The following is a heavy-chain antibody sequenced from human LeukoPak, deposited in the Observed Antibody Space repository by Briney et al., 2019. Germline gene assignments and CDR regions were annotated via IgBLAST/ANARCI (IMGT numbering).Heavy chain of an antibody. V-gene: IGHV3-53*01. J-gene: IGHJ3*02. CDR3: ARGGAFDI. CDR2: LYTGGSP. Sequence: PGGSLRLSCAASGFTVNSNYMSWVRQAPGKGLEWVSVLYTGGSPYYADSVKGRFTISRDNSKNTLYLQMNSLRAEDAAVYYCARGGAFDIWGQGTMVTVSS. CDR1: GFTVNSNY.